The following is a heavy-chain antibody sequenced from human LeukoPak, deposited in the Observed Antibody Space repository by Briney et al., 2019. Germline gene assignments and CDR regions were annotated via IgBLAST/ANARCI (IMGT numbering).Heavy chain of an antibody. D-gene: IGHD4-23*01. CDR2: IGGSGTTI. J-gene: IGHJ4*02. Sequence: GGSLRLSCVASGFTLSSYSMNWVRQAPGKGLEWVSYIGGSGTTIYYADSVKGRFTISRDNTRNSLFLQMNSLRAEDTAVYYCARDAGNSYFDYWGQGTLVTVSS. CDR3: ARDAGNSYFDY. CDR1: GFTLSSYS. V-gene: IGHV3-48*04.